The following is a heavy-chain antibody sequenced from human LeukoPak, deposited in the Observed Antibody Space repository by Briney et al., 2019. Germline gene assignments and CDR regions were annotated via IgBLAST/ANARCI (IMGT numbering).Heavy chain of an antibody. D-gene: IGHD4-17*01. CDR2: ISDSGNT. CDR3: ARLRRHGYYFDY. J-gene: IGHJ4*02. Sequence: SETLSLTCTVSGGSISSRNYYWGWIRQPPGEGLEWIGKISDSGNTYYSPSLRSRVTISIDTSKNQFSLKLSSVTATDTAVYYCARLRRHGYYFDYWGQGTLVTVSS. CDR1: GGSISSRNYY. V-gene: IGHV4-39*01.